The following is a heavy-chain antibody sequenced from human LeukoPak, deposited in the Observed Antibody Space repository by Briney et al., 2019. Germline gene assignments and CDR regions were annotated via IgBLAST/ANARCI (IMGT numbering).Heavy chain of an antibody. CDR3: AREDWNQGGYYYGMAV. CDR2: ISRSGSTI. D-gene: IGHD1-1*01. V-gene: IGHV3-48*03. J-gene: IGHJ6*02. Sequence: GVSLRLSCAASGFTFRSYEMNWVRQAPGKGLECVSYISRSGSTIYYADCVEGRFTISRDNAKNSMYLQMNSLRAEDTAVYYCAREDWNQGGYYYGMAVWGQGTTVTVSS. CDR1: GFTFRSYE.